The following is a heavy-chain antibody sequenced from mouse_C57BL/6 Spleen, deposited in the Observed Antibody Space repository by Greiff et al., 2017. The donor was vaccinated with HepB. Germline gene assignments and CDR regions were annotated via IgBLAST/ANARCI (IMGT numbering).Heavy chain of an antibody. CDR2: IYPRSGNT. CDR1: GYTFTSYG. D-gene: IGHD1-1*01. CDR3: ARRGTTVVANWYFDV. Sequence: VQLQQSGAELARPGASVKLSCKASGYTFTSYGISWVKQRTGQGLEWIGEIYPRSGNTYYNEKFKGKATLTADKSSSTAYMELRSLTSEDSAVYFWARRGTTVVANWYFDVWGTGTTVTVSS. V-gene: IGHV1-81*01. J-gene: IGHJ1*03.